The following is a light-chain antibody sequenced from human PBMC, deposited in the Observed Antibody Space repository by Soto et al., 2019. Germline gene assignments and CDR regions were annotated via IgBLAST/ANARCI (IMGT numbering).Light chain of an antibody. CDR1: QSVSSY. CDR2: DAS. V-gene: IGKV3-11*01. J-gene: IGKJ4*01. CDR3: QQRSNWPGA. Sequence: EIVLTQSPATLSLSPGARATLSCRASQSVSSYLAWYQHKPGQAPRLLIYDASTRATGIPARFSGSGSGTDFTLTISSLEPEDFAVYYCQQRSNWPGAFGGGTKVEIK.